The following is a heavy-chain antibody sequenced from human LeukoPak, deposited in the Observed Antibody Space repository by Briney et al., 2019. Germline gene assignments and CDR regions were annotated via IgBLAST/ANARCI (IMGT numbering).Heavy chain of an antibody. CDR1: GYTFTGYY. V-gene: IGHV1-2*02. CDR3: ARGEFRDLAARNEDDAFDI. CDR2: INPNSGGT. Sequence: GASVKVSCKASGYTFTGYYMHWVRQAPGQGLEWMGWINPNSGGTNYAQKFQGRVTMTRDTSISTAYMELSRLRSDDTAVYYCARGEFRDLAARNEDDAFDIWGQGTMVTVSS. D-gene: IGHD6-6*01. J-gene: IGHJ3*02.